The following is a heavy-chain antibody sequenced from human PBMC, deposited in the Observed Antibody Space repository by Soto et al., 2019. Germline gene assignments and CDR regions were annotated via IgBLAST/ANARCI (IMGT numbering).Heavy chain of an antibody. J-gene: IGHJ5*02. Sequence: QVHLQQWGAGLLKPSETLSLTCAVYGESFIGYYWTWIRQPPGKGLEWIGEINHRGSTNYNPSLKSRVTISIDTSKNHVSLKLTSVTAADTSVYYCARTDIVTTNWFDPWGQGTLVTV. CDR1: GESFIGYY. CDR3: ARTDIVTTNWFDP. D-gene: IGHD5-12*01. CDR2: INHRGST. V-gene: IGHV4-34*02.